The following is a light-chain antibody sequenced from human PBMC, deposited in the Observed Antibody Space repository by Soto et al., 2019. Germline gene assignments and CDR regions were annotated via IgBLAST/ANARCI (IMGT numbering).Light chain of an antibody. Sequence: QSALAQPASVSGSPGQSITISCTGTSGFVGSFSLVSWYQQHPGKAPKVMISEGHRRPSGVPDRFSGSTSVNSASLTISGFKVDDELNYSSCLYIVATTNFFGLGTK. J-gene: IGLJ1*01. CDR3: CLYIVATTNF. CDR1: SGFVGSFSL. V-gene: IGLV2-23*01. CDR2: EGH.